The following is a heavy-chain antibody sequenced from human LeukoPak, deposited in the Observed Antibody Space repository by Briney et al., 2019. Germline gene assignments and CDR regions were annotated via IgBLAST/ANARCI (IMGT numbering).Heavy chain of an antibody. D-gene: IGHD2-8*02. J-gene: IGHJ4*02. Sequence: GGSLRLSCEGSGFTFKNFGMRWIRQAPGKGLEWVSEVSGSGRITDYADSVKGRFAISRDNSKNALYLQMNNLGVEDTAIYYCAERRPTGNYFDYWGQGTLVTVSA. V-gene: IGHV3-23*01. CDR3: AERRPTGNYFDY. CDR1: GFTFKNFG. CDR2: VSGSGRIT.